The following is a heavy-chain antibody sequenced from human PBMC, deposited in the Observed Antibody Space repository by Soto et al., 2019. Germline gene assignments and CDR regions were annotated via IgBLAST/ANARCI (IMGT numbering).Heavy chain of an antibody. V-gene: IGHV4-59*01. CDR3: ARFTYKSGFNWFDP. J-gene: IGHJ5*02. CDR2: IYHMGGT. CDR1: RASLNRDY. Sequence: SETLLVTCTVSRASLNRDYWSWIRQSPGKGLQWIGYIYHMGGTDYNPSLKSRVTISIDKSKNHFSLNLRSVTAADTAVYFCARFTYKSGFNWFDPWGQGTQVTVS. D-gene: IGHD5-12*01.